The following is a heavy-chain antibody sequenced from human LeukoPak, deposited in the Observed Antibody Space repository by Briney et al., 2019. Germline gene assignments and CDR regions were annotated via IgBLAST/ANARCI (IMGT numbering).Heavy chain of an antibody. CDR2: INHSGST. D-gene: IGHD6-13*01. V-gene: IGHV4-34*01. J-gene: IGHJ4*02. CDR1: GGSFSGYY. CDR3: ARAFGIAQNYYFDY. Sequence: ASETLSLTCAVYGGSFSGYYWSWIRQPPGKGLEWIGEINHSGSTNYNPSLKSRVTISVDTSKNQFSLKLSSVTAADTAVYYCARAFGIAQNYYFDYWGQGTLVTVSS.